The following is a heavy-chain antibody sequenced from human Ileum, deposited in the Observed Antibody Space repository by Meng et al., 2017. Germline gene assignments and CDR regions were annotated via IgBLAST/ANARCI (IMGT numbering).Heavy chain of an antibody. CDR3: ARDSPGELAPTYY. D-gene: IGHD3-10*01. J-gene: IGHJ4*02. Sequence: SSPGLVKRSGTLSPTSASSVGSTSGSNWVSWVRQPPGKGLEWIGEIYNSGSTNYNPSLKSRVTISVDKSKNQFSLKLSSVTAADTAVYYCARDSPGELAPTYYWGQGTLVTVSS. CDR2: IYNSGST. CDR1: VGSTSGSNW. V-gene: IGHV4-4*02.